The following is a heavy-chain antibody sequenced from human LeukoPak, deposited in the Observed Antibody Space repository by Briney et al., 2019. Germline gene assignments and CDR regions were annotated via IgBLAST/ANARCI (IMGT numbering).Heavy chain of an antibody. CDR3: ARNYGGNPARPYGMDG. CDR1: GYTFTSYY. V-gene: IGHV1-46*01. J-gene: IGHJ6*02. D-gene: IGHD4-23*01. CDR2: INPSGGST. Sequence: ASVKVSCKASGYTFTSYYMHWVRQAPGQGLEWMGIINPSGGSTSYAQKFQGRVTMTRDTSTSTVYMELSSLRSEDTAVYYCARNYGGNPARPYGMDGWGQGATVT.